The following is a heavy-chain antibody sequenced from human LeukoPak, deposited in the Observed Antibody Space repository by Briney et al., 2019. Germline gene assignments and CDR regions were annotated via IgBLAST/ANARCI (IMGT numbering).Heavy chain of an antibody. V-gene: IGHV3-48*03. Sequence: PGGSLRLSCAASGFTFSSYEMNWVRQTPGKGLEWVSYIGTSGRSMSYADSVKGRFTISRDNPKNSLYLQMNSLRAEDTAVYYCARDSSSSVWSDYYYGMDVWGQGTTVTVSS. CDR1: GFTFSSYE. D-gene: IGHD6-6*01. CDR3: ARDSSSSVWSDYYYGMDV. J-gene: IGHJ6*02. CDR2: IGTSGRSM.